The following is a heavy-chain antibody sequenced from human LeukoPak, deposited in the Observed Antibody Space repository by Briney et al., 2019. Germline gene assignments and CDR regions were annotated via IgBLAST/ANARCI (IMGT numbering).Heavy chain of an antibody. V-gene: IGHV3-43*01. Sequence: GGSLRLSCAASGFTFDDYTMHWVRQAPGKGLEWVSLISWDGGSTYYADSVKGRFTISRDNSKNSLYLQMNSLRTEDTALYYCAKDTVLWSGESIENYFDYWGQGTLVTVSS. CDR3: AKDTVLWSGESIENYFDY. CDR2: ISWDGGST. D-gene: IGHD3-10*01. CDR1: GFTFDDYT. J-gene: IGHJ4*02.